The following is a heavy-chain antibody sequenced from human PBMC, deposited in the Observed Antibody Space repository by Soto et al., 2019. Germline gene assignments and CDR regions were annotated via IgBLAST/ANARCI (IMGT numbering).Heavy chain of an antibody. CDR1: GYTFTSYG. CDR3: ARVEIFGVVIPYYYVMDV. D-gene: IGHD3-3*01. J-gene: IGHJ6*02. CDR2: ISAYNGNT. Sequence: ASVKVSCKASGYTFTSYGISWVRQAPGQGLEWMGWISAYNGNTNYAQKLQGRVTMTTDTSTSTAYMELRSLRSDDTAVYYCARVEIFGVVIPYYYVMDVRGQGTTVTVSS. V-gene: IGHV1-18*04.